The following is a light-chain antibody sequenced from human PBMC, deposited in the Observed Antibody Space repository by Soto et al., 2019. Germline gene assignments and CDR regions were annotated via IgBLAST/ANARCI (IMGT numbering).Light chain of an antibody. CDR3: QQYNDWPPWT. Sequence: EILRTQSPATLSVSPGDRATLACRSSQSVSNNLAWYQQRPGQAPRLLIYGASTRATGIPARFSGSGSGTEFTLTISSLQSEDFAVYYCQQYNDWPPWTFGQGTKVDIK. V-gene: IGKV3-15*01. CDR1: QSVSNN. CDR2: GAS. J-gene: IGKJ1*01.